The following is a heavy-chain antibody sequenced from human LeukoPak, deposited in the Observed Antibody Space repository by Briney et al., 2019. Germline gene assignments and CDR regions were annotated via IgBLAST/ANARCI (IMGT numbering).Heavy chain of an antibody. CDR3: AKDYVRDGYNYGVFQN. J-gene: IGHJ4*02. CDR2: ISGDGGST. Sequence: GGSLRLSCAASGFTFDEHAMHWVRQAPGKGLEWVCFISGDGGSTYYVFSVKGRFTFSKDNSKNSLYLHMNSLTTEDTALYYCAKDYVRDGYNYGVFQNWGRGTLVTVSS. V-gene: IGHV3-43*02. CDR1: GFTFDEHA. D-gene: IGHD5-24*01.